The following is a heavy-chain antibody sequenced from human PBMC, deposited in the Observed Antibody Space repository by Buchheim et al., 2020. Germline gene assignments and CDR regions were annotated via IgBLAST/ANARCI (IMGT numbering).Heavy chain of an antibody. Sequence: EVQLLESGGGLVQPGGSLRLSCAASGFTFSSYAMSWVRQAPGKGLEWVSAISGSGGSTYYADSVKGRFTISRDNSKNTLYLQMNSLRAEDTAVYYCAKDLYSSGGYDYYYGMDVWGQGTT. CDR3: AKDLYSSGGYDYYYGMDV. CDR1: GFTFSSYA. J-gene: IGHJ6*02. D-gene: IGHD6-19*01. V-gene: IGHV3-23*01. CDR2: ISGSGGST.